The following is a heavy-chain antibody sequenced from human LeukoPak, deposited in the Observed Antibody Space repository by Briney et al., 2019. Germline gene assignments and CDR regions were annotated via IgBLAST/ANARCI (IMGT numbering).Heavy chain of an antibody. CDR2: VYTSGST. J-gene: IGHJ2*01. V-gene: IGHV4-4*07. D-gene: IGHD4-17*01. CDR3: ARNIYGDYVSSYWYFDL. CDR1: RGSISSYY. Sequence: PSETLSLTCTVSRGSISSYYWSWIRQPAGKGLEWIGRVYTSGSTNYNPSLKSRVTMSVDTSKNQFSLKLTSVTAADTAVYYCARNIYGDYVSSYWYFDLWGRGTLVTVSS.